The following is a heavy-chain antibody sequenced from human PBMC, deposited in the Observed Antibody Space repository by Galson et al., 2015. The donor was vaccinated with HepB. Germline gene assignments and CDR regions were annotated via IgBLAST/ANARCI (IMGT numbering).Heavy chain of an antibody. Sequence: QSGAAVKKPGESLKISCKGSGYSFTNYWIGWVRRMPGKGLEWMGIIHPGDSNTKYSPSFQGQVTISADKSISTAYLQWSSLKASDTAIYYCARQEGDMATIGLDYWGQGTLVTVSS. CDR3: ARQEGDMATIGLDY. V-gene: IGHV5-51*01. J-gene: IGHJ4*02. CDR2: IHPGDSNT. CDR1: GYSFTNYW. D-gene: IGHD5-24*01.